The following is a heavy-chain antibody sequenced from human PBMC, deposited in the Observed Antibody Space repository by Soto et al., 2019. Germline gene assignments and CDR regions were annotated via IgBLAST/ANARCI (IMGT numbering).Heavy chain of an antibody. CDR2: IYYSGST. J-gene: IGHJ6*02. Sequence: QVQLQESGPGLVKPSQTLSLTCTVSGGSISSGDYYWSWIRQPPGKGLEWIGYIYYSGSTYYNPSFKSRVTLSVDTSKNQFSLKLSSVTAADTAVYYCAGTITLVRGGQALYYYYGMDVWGQGTTVTVSS. CDR3: AGTITLVRGGQALYYYYGMDV. V-gene: IGHV4-30-4*01. D-gene: IGHD3-10*01. CDR1: GGSISSGDYY.